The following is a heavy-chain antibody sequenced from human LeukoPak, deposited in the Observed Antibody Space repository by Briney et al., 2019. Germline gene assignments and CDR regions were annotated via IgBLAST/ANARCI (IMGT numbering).Heavy chain of an antibody. CDR2: MNPDTGNT. J-gene: IGHJ4*02. D-gene: IGHD3-9*01. V-gene: IGHV1-8*01. Sequence: ASVKVSCKASGYTFTSYDINWVRQATGQGLEWMGWMNPDTGNTGYAQKFQGRVTMTRNTSISTAYMELSSLKSEDTAVYYCARRPFKYYDILTGYYRSEFEYWGQGTLVTASS. CDR1: GYTFTSYD. CDR3: ARRPFKYYDILTGYYRSEFEY.